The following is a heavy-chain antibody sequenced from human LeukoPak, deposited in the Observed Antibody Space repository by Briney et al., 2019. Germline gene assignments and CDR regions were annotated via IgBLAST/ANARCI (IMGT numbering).Heavy chain of an antibody. Sequence: PSETLSLTCTVSGGSISSYYWSWIRQPPGKGLEWIGYIYYSGSTNYNPSLKSRVTISVDTSKKQVSLKLSPVTAADSAVYYCARTNYGSGSTYGMDVWGQGTTVTVSS. D-gene: IGHD3-10*01. CDR3: ARTNYGSGSTYGMDV. V-gene: IGHV4-59*01. J-gene: IGHJ6*02. CDR2: IYYSGST. CDR1: GGSISSYY.